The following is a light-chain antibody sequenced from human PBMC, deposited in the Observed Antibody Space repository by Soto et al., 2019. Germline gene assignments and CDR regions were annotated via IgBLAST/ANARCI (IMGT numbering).Light chain of an antibody. CDR3: QQYNRFYTLT. J-gene: IGKJ1*01. CDR2: NAS. Sequence: VTQFAPAVSATLKDRVTITCRASQSISYYLAWYQKKPGKAPKVLIWNASSLQRGVPSRFSGSGSGAEFTLTISILLTDEYSNYYWQQYNRFYTLTFGQCTKV. V-gene: IGKV1-5*01. CDR1: QSISYY.